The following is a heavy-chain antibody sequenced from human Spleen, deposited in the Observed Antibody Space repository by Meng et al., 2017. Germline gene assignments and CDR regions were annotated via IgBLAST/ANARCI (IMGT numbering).Heavy chain of an antibody. J-gene: IGHJ4*02. D-gene: IGHD6-13*01. CDR2: ISWNSGSI. Sequence: GGSLRLSCAASGFTFDDYTMYWVRQAPGKGLEWVSGISWNSGSIGYADSVKGRFTISRDNAKNSLYLQMNSLRAEDTALYYCAKDRAYSSSWQGVDYWGQGTLVTVSS. CDR1: GFTFDDYT. CDR3: AKDRAYSSSWQGVDY. V-gene: IGHV3-9*01.